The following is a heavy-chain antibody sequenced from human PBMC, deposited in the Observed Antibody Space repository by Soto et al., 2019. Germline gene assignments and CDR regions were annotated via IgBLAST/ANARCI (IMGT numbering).Heavy chain of an antibody. Sequence: GESQKISCKGSGYSFTTFWITWVRQMPGKGLEWMAILYPDDSDIRYSPSFEAHVTISADKSTSTAFLQWSSLKASDTAMYYCATAYVYDFENSNYYRDAFDIWGQGTLVTVS. CDR3: ATAYVYDFENSNYYRDAFDI. CDR1: GYSFTTFW. D-gene: IGHD3-22*01. CDR2: LYPDDSDI. V-gene: IGHV5-51*01. J-gene: IGHJ3*02.